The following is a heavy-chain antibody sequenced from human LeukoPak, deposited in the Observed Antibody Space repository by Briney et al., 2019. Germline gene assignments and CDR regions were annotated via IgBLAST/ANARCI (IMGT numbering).Heavy chain of an antibody. V-gene: IGHV1-2*02. D-gene: IGHD3-3*01. J-gene: IGHJ4*02. CDR3: AREPEGITIFGVVNQA. CDR1: GYTFTGYY. Sequence: GASVKVSCKASGYTFTGYYMHWVRQAPGQGLEWMGWINPNNGDTKYAQKFQGRVTMTRDTSISTAYMELSRLRSDDTALYYCAREPEGITIFGVVNQAWGQGTLVTVSS. CDR2: INPNNGDT.